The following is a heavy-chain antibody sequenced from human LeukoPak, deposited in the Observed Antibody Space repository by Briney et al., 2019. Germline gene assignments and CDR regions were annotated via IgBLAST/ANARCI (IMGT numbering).Heavy chain of an antibody. CDR3: AKREAEESGPIDY. CDR2: ISGRGGRT. D-gene: IGHD3-3*01. V-gene: IGHV3-23*01. Sequence: PGGSLRLSCAGSGFTFSKSAMTWVRQAPGTGLEWVSAISGRGGRTYYTDSVKGRFTISRDNSKNMLYLQMSSLGAEDTAVYYCAKREAEESGPIDYWGQGTLVTVSS. CDR1: GFTFSKSA. J-gene: IGHJ4*02.